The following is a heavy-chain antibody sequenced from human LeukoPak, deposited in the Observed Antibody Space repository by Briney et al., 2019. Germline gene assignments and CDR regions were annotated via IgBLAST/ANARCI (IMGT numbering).Heavy chain of an antibody. Sequence: SQTLSLTCAISGDSVSSNSAAWNWIRQSPSRGLEWLGRTYYRSKWYNDYAVSVKSRITINPDTSKNQFSLQLNSVTPEDTAVHYCARDGRSPPEQYFQHWGQGTLVTVSS. J-gene: IGHJ1*01. CDR1: GDSVSSNSAA. D-gene: IGHD1-26*01. CDR3: ARDGRSPPEQYFQH. V-gene: IGHV6-1*01. CDR2: TYYRSKWYN.